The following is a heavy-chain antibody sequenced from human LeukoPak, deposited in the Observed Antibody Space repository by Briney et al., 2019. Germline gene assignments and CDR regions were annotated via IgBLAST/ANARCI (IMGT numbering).Heavy chain of an antibody. Sequence: GGSLRLSCAASGFTLSSYDMHWVRQTTGKGLEWVSAIGSAGETYYPGSVKGRFTISRENAKNSMYLQIDSLRAGDTAVYYCARASYTVTTEYAAYWGQGTLVTVSS. D-gene: IGHD4-17*01. CDR3: ARASYTVTTEYAAY. V-gene: IGHV3-13*01. CDR2: IGSAGET. J-gene: IGHJ4*02. CDR1: GFTLSSYD.